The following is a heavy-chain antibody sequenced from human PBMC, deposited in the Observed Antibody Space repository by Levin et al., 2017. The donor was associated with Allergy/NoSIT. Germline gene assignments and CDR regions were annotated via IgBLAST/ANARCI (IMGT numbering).Heavy chain of an antibody. D-gene: IGHD3-9*01. CDR3: ARALRYFDWLFPDYFDY. J-gene: IGHJ4*02. CDR2: IYYSGST. CDR1: GGSISSSSYY. Sequence: TASETLSLTCTVSGGSISSSSYYWGWIRQPPGKGLEWIGSIYYSGSTYYNPSLKSRVTISVDTSKNQFSLKLSSVTAADTAVYYCARALRYFDWLFPDYFDYWGQGTLVTVSS. V-gene: IGHV4-39*01.